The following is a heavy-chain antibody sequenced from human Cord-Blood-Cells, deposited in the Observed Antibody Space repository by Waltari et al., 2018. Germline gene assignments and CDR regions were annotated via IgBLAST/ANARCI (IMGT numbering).Heavy chain of an antibody. CDR3: ARGPLGRGSIPNYFDY. Sequence: QVQLQQWGAGLLKPSETLSLTCAVYGGSFSGYYWRWIRQPPGKGLEWFGESNHSGSSNHHRSRKSRVTISVDASKNQFSLKLSSVTAADTAVYYCARGPLGRGSIPNYFDYWGQGTLVTVSS. D-gene: IGHD7-27*01. CDR1: GGSFSGYY. J-gene: IGHJ4*02. CDR2: SNHSGSS. V-gene: IGHV4-34*01.